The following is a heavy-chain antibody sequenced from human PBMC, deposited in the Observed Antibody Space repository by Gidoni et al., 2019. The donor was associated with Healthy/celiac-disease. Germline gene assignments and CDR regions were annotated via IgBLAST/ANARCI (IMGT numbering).Heavy chain of an antibody. CDR1: GFTFSSYW. CDR3: ARDRDFWSGYYTEYYYYYMDV. J-gene: IGHJ6*03. V-gene: IGHV3-7*01. Sequence: EVQLVESGGGLVQPGGSLRLSCAASGFTFSSYWMSWVRQAPGKGLEWVANIKQDGSEKYYVDSVKGRFTISRDNAKNSLYLQMNSLRAEDTAVYYCARDRDFWSGYYTEYYYYYMDVWGKGTTVTVSS. D-gene: IGHD3-3*01. CDR2: IKQDGSEK.